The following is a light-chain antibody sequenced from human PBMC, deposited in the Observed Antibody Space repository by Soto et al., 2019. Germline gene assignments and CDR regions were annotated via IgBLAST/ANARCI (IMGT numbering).Light chain of an antibody. CDR1: QSFRGL. CDR3: QQRHMWPIT. Sequence: EVVLTQSPVTLSLSPGERATLSCRASQSFRGLLAWYQQKPGQAPRLLIYVAYNIATGIPPRFSGSGSGTDFTLTSSSLEPEDSAVYYCQQRHMWPITFGQGTRLEIK. V-gene: IGKV3-11*01. J-gene: IGKJ5*01. CDR2: VAY.